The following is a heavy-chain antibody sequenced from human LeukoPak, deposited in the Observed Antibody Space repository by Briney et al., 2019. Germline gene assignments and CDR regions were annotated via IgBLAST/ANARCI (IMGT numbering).Heavy chain of an antibody. Sequence: PGGSLRLSCAVSGFTFSSYAMNWVRQAPGKGLEWVSVITSGDSTYYADSVKGRFTISRDNSKNTLYLQMNSLRAEDTAVYYCAKAPHGGNFYFDYWAREPWSPSPQ. CDR3: AKAPHGGNFYFDY. CDR1: GFTFSSYA. J-gene: IGHJ4*02. CDR2: ITSGDST. D-gene: IGHD4-23*01. V-gene: IGHV3-23*01.